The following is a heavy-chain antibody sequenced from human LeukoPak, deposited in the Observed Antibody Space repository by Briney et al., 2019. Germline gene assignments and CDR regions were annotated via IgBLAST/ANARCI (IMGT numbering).Heavy chain of an antibody. V-gene: IGHV1-69*13. Sequence: GASVNVSCKASGGTFSSYAISWVRQAPGQGLEWMGGIIPIFGTANYAQKFQGRVTITADESTSTAYMELSSLRSEDTAVYYCACTEEMATITDYYYGMDVWGQGTTVTVSS. CDR2: IIPIFGTA. CDR3: ACTEEMATITDYYYGMDV. J-gene: IGHJ6*02. D-gene: IGHD5-24*01. CDR1: GGTFSSYA.